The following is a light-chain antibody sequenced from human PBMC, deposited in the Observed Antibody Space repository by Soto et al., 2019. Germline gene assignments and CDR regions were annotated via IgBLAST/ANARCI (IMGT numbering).Light chain of an antibody. V-gene: IGKV1-39*01. CDR1: QTVAKS. CDR3: QQVYRMPPT. CDR2: ATS. Sequence: DIQMTQSPSTLSASVGDRVTITCRASQTVAKSLNWYQQKPGKAPDLLIYATSHLHSEVPSRFSGSGSGTDFTLTINSLQPEDFATYYCQQVYRMPPTFGQGTKVDIK. J-gene: IGKJ1*01.